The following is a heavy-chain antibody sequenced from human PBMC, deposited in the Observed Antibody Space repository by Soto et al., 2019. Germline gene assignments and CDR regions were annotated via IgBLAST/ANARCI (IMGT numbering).Heavy chain of an antibody. CDR1: GFTFSSYA. J-gene: IGHJ3*02. Sequence: GGSLRLSCAASGFTFSSYAMSWVRQAPGKGLEWVSAISGSGGSTYYADSVKGRFTISRDNSKNTLYLQLNSLRAEDTAVYYCSKYIAYYYDSSGYLLGYDAFDIWGQGTMVTVSS. D-gene: IGHD3-22*01. CDR2: ISGSGGST. V-gene: IGHV3-23*01. CDR3: SKYIAYYYDSSGYLLGYDAFDI.